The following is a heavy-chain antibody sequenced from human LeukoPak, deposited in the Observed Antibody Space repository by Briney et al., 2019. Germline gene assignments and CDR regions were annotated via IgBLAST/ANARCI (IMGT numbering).Heavy chain of an antibody. CDR3: ARGPSMVVTHGDY. CDR2: MNPNSGNT. D-gene: IGHD4-23*01. J-gene: IGHJ4*02. CDR1: GYTFTSYD. Sequence: GASVKVSCKASGYTFTSYDINWVRQAPGQGLELMGWMNPNSGNTGYAQKFQGRVTMTRNTSISTAYMELSSLRSEDTAVYYCARGPSMVVTHGDYWGQGTLVTVSS. V-gene: IGHV1-8*01.